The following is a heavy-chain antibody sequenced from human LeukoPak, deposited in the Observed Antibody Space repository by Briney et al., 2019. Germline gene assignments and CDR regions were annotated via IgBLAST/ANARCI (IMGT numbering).Heavy chain of an antibody. Sequence: PGGSLRLSCAASGFTFSSYWMHWVRQAPGKGLVWVSRINPDGSSTDYADSVKGRFTVSRDNAKNSPFLQMNSLRAEDTAVYYCARDHYNILTGYFSYWGQGTLVAVSS. CDR1: GFTFSSYW. V-gene: IGHV3-74*01. CDR3: ARDHYNILTGYFSY. J-gene: IGHJ4*02. CDR2: INPDGSST. D-gene: IGHD3-9*01.